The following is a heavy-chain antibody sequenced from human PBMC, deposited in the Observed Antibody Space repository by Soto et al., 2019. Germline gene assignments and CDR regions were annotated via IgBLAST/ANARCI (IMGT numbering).Heavy chain of an antibody. Sequence: ASVKVSCKASGYTFTSYAMHWVRQAPGQRLEWMGWINAGNGNTKYSQKFQGRVTITRDTSASTAYMELSSLRSEDTAVYYCARRPSYGDYYYYGMDVWGQGTTVTVSS. D-gene: IGHD4-17*01. CDR2: INAGNGNT. V-gene: IGHV1-3*01. CDR1: GYTFTSYA. J-gene: IGHJ6*02. CDR3: ARRPSYGDYYYYGMDV.